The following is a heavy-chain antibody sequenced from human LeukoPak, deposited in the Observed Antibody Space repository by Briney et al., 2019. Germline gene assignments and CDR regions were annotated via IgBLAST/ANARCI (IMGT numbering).Heavy chain of an antibody. Sequence: SETLSLTCTVSGGSISSGDYYWSWIRQPPGKGLEWIAYISHSGGTYYNPSLKSRVTISGDTFKNQLSLKLSSVTAADTAVYYCARSSRGSDYYFDYWGQGTLVTVSS. CDR2: ISHSGGT. V-gene: IGHV4-30-4*01. J-gene: IGHJ4*01. CDR3: ARSSRGSDYYFDY. CDR1: GGSISSGDYY. D-gene: IGHD5-12*01.